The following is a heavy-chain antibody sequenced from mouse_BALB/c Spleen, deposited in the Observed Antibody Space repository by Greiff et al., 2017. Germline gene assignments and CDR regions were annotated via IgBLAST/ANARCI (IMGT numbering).Heavy chain of an antibody. J-gene: IGHJ2*01. CDR2: IWSGGST. D-gene: IGHD2-4*01. CDR1: GFSLTSYG. V-gene: IGHV2-2*02. CDR3: ASMITSVFDY. Sequence: VMLVESGPGLVAPSQSLSITCTVSGFSLTSYGVHWVRQSPGKGLEWLGVIWSGGSTDYNAAFISRLSISKDNSKSQVFFKMNSLQANDTAIYYCASMITSVFDYWGQGTTLTVSS.